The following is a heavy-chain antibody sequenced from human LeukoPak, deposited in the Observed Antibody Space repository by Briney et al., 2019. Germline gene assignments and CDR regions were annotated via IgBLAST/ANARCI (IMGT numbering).Heavy chain of an antibody. J-gene: IGHJ3*02. Sequence: PGGSLRLSCAASGFTFSSYGMNWVRQAPGKGLEWVSYLSSGKTMYYADSVKGRFTISRDNAKNSLFLQMISLRDEDTAVYYCARYEVGAFDIWGQGTMVTVSS. CDR3: ARYEVGAFDI. D-gene: IGHD1-26*01. CDR2: LSSGKTM. V-gene: IGHV3-48*02. CDR1: GFTFSSYG.